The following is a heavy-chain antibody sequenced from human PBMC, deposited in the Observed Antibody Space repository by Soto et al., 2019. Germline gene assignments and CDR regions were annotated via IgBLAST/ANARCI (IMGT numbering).Heavy chain of an antibody. V-gene: IGHV4-31*03. CDR1: GGSISSGGYY. CDR3: ARGVNGKSALSSMVRGVINWFDP. D-gene: IGHD3-10*01. J-gene: IGHJ5*02. Sequence: QVQLQESGPGLVKPSQTLSLTCTVSGGSISSGGYYWSWIRQHPGKGLEWIGYIYYSGSTYYNPSLKSRVTISVDTSKNQFSLKLSSVTAADTAVYYCARGVNGKSALSSMVRGVINWFDPWGQGTLVTVSS. CDR2: IYYSGST.